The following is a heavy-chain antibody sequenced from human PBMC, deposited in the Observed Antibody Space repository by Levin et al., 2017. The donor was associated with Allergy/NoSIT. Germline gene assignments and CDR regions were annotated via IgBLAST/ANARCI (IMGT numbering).Heavy chain of an antibody. Sequence: SGGSLRLSCAASGFTFSSYAMHWVRQAPGKGLEWVAVISYDGSNKYYADSVKGRFTISRDNSKNTLYLQMNSLRAEDTAVYYCARVRAARLFEAPYYYYGMDVWGQGTTVTVSS. CDR1: GFTFSSYA. CDR3: ARVRAARLFEAPYYYYGMDV. CDR2: ISYDGSNK. J-gene: IGHJ6*02. D-gene: IGHD6-6*01. V-gene: IGHV3-30-3*01.